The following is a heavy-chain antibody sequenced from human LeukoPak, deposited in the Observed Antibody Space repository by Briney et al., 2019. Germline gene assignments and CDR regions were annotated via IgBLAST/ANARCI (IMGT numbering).Heavy chain of an antibody. CDR2: IYAGGNK. CDR3: AAGGVIADRHAFEI. Sequence: GGSLRLSCAASGFNVSSTYMTWVRQSPGKGLHWVTLIYAGGNKYYADPLKGRVTLSRDISRNTLYLEIHSLRAEDTAVYYCAAGGVIADRHAFEIWGQGTVVTVSS. D-gene: IGHD6-13*01. V-gene: IGHV3-53*01. J-gene: IGHJ3*02. CDR1: GFNVSSTY.